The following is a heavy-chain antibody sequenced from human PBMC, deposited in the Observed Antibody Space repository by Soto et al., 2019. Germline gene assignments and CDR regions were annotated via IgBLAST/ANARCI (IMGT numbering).Heavy chain of an antibody. CDR2: IYYSGST. D-gene: IGHD3-22*01. J-gene: IGHJ4*02. CDR1: GGSISSYY. V-gene: IGHV4-59*08. Sequence: LSLTCTVSGGSISSYYWSWIRQPPGKGLEWIGYIYYSGSTNYNPSLKSRVTISVDTSKNQFSLKLSSVTAADTAVYYCARVAEGTYYYDSSGYFDYWGQGTLVTVSS. CDR3: ARVAEGTYYYDSSGYFDY.